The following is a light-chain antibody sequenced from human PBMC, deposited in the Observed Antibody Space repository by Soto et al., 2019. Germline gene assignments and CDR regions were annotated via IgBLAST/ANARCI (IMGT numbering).Light chain of an antibody. V-gene: IGKV3-15*01. J-gene: IGKJ4*01. CDR1: QSVDRY. Sequence: EVVLAQSPDTLSLSPWEPAALSCVVSQSVDRYVGWYHQKVGQAPRLLMFRTSSRGTGFPARFSGSGSGTEFNITISSLQSEDFGVYYCQQYNNWPRATFGGGTKVDIK. CDR2: RTS. CDR3: QQYNNWPRAT.